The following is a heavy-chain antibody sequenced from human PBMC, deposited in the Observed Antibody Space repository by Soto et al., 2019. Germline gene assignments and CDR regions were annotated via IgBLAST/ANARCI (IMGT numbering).Heavy chain of an antibody. CDR3: ARGIVVPAAIQHYYYYGMDV. V-gene: IGHV3-33*01. D-gene: IGHD2-2*02. J-gene: IGHJ6*02. CDR1: GFTFSSYG. CDR2: IWYDGSNK. Sequence: GGSLRLSCAASGFTFSSYGMHWVRQAPGKGLEWVAVIWYDGSNKYYADSVKGRFTISRDNSKNTLYLQMNSLRAEDTAVYYCARGIVVPAAIQHYYYYGMDVWGQGTTVTVSS.